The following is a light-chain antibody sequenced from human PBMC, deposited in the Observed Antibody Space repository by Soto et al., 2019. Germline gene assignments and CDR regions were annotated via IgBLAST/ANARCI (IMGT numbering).Light chain of an antibody. CDR1: QQISNW. CDR3: QQYSSDWT. J-gene: IGKJ1*01. Sequence: DIQMTQSPSTLSASVGDRVTITCRASQQISNWLAWYQQRPGKAPKLLIYKASSLQIGVPSRFSGSASGTEFTLTISSLQPDDSATYYCQQYSSDWTFGQGTKVEVK. CDR2: KAS. V-gene: IGKV1-5*03.